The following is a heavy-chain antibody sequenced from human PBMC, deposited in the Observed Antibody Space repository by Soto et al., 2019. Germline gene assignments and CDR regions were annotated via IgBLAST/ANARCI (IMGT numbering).Heavy chain of an antibody. D-gene: IGHD2-2*01. CDR1: GASFISGGYY. J-gene: IGHJ2*01. CDR3: ASAPTYCVSTSCPYWYFDL. Sequence: QVQLQESGPGLVKPSQTLSLTCTVSGASFISGGYYWSWIRQHPGKGLEWIGYIYYSGSTYYNPSRNSHVTTSVDRSKNQFSLKLSSVTAAATAVYYFASAPTYCVSTSCPYWYFDLWGRGTLVTVSS. V-gene: IGHV4-31*01. CDR2: IYYSGST.